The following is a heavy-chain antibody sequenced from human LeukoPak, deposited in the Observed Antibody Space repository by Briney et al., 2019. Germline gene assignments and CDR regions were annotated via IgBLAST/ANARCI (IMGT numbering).Heavy chain of an antibody. CDR2: ISYDGSNK. J-gene: IGHJ3*02. CDR3: ARDQAGWNDAQALDI. CDR1: GFTFSSYA. Sequence: PGRSLRLSCAASGFTFSSYAMHWVRQAPGKGLEWVAVISYDGSNKYYADSVKGRFTISRDNSKNTLYLQMNSLRAEDTAVYYCARDQAGWNDAQALDIWGQGTMVTVSS. D-gene: IGHD1-1*01. V-gene: IGHV3-30*04.